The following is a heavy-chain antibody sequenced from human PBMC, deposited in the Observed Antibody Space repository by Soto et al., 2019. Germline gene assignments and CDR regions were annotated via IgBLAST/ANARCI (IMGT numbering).Heavy chain of an antibody. J-gene: IGHJ4*02. CDR3: VKAWYNDVWGYYFDY. CDR2: IKEDGSGK. D-gene: IGHD3-10*02. V-gene: IGHV3-7*01. Sequence: EVQLVESGGGLVQPGGSLRLSCAASGFTFSSYWMTWVRQAPGKGLEWVANIKEDGSGKYYVDSVKGRFTISRDNTKNSLYLQLNSLRAEDTATYYCVKAWYNDVWGYYFDYWGQGTQVTVSS. CDR1: GFTFSSYW.